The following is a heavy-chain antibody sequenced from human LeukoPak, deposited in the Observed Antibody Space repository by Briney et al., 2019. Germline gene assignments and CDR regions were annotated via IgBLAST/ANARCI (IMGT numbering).Heavy chain of an antibody. Sequence: GASVKVSCKASGGTFSSYAISWVRQAPGQGLEWMGRIIPIFGTANYAQKFQGRVTITTDESTSTAYMELSSLRSADTAVYYCARELVVGDAFDIWGQGTMVTVSS. V-gene: IGHV1-69*05. J-gene: IGHJ3*02. CDR2: IIPIFGTA. D-gene: IGHD3-22*01. CDR1: GGTFSSYA. CDR3: ARELVVGDAFDI.